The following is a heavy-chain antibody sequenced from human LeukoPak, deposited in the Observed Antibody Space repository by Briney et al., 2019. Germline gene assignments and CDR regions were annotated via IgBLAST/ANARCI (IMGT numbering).Heavy chain of an antibody. D-gene: IGHD1-1*01. CDR3: ARDREYNWSDAVAFNI. V-gene: IGHV1-18*01. Sequence: GASVTVSCKASGYAFTSYGITWVRQAPGQGLEWMGWISPYNGNTHYAQKVQGRVTMTTDTSTSTAYMELRSLRSDDTAVYYCARDREYNWSDAVAFNIWGQGTMVTVSS. CDR2: ISPYNGNT. J-gene: IGHJ3*02. CDR1: GYAFTSYG.